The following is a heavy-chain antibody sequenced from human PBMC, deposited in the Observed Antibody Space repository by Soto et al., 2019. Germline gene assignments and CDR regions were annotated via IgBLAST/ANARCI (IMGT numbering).Heavy chain of an antibody. CDR1: GGTFSRHA. V-gene: IGHV1-69*12. CDR2: ILPIVDAT. D-gene: IGHD4-17*01. Sequence: QVQLVQSGTEVKKPGSSVKVSCKASGGTFSRHAVNWVRQAPGQGLEWMGAILPIVDATNDAQKFQTRVTITADESTGTVHMQPPGLRSEDTAVYFCAGASPHDDGDHAAFGIWGQGTLRSVSS. CDR3: AGASPHDDGDHAAFGI. J-gene: IGHJ3*02.